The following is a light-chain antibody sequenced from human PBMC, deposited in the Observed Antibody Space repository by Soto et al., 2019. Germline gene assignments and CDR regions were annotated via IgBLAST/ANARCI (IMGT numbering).Light chain of an antibody. J-gene: IGKJ2*01. CDR2: GAS. V-gene: IGKV3-11*01. CDR1: QSVNDY. CDR3: QHRGRWPRT. Sequence: EIVLTQSPATLSLSPGERATLSCRASQSVNDYLAWYQQKPGQAPRLLIYGASNRATGIPFRFSGSGSGTYFTLTISSLEPEDVAVYYCQHRGRWPRTFGQGTKLEIK.